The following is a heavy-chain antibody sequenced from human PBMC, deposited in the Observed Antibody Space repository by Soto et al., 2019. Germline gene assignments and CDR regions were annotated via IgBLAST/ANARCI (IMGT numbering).Heavy chain of an antibody. CDR2: IIPIFGTA. J-gene: IGHJ6*02. CDR3: ARVGGGRSYGMDV. Sequence: GASVKVSCKASGGTFSSYAISWVRQAPGQGLEWMGGIIPIFGTANYAQKFQGRVTITADESTSTAYMERSSLRSEDTAVYYCARVGGGRSYGMDVWGQGTTVTVSS. D-gene: IGHD3-3*01. CDR1: GGTFSSYA. V-gene: IGHV1-69*13.